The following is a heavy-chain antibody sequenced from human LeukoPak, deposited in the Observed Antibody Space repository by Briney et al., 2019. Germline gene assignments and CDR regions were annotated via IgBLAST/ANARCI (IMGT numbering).Heavy chain of an antibody. CDR1: GFTFSSYG. V-gene: IGHV3-30*02. D-gene: IGHD3-3*01. CDR3: AKDSAGITIFGVVTPDAFDI. Sequence: GGSLRLSCAASGFTFSSYGMHWVRQAPGKGLEWVASIRYDGSNKYYADSVKGRFTISRDNSKNTLYLQMNSLRAEDTAVYYCAKDSAGITIFGVVTPDAFDIWGQGTMVTVSS. CDR2: IRYDGSNK. J-gene: IGHJ3*02.